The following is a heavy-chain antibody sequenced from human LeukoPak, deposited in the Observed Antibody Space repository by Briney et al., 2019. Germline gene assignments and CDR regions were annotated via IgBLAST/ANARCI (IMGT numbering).Heavy chain of an antibody. CDR2: ISGFGGST. CDR3: ARRGGSSWSSFDF. Sequence: HSGGSLRLSCAASGFNFQHYAMNWVRQAPGKGPEWVSGISGFGGSTYYAPSVKDRFAISRDNSGNALFLRLTNLRVEDSALYCCARRGGSSWSSFDFWGQGTWVGVSS. V-gene: IGHV3-23*01. J-gene: IGHJ4*02. CDR1: GFNFQHYA. D-gene: IGHD6-13*01.